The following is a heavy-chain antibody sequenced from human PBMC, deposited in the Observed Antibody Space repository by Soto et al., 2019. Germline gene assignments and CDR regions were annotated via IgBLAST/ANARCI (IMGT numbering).Heavy chain of an antibody. Sequence: SSETLSLTCTVSGGSISSYYWSWIRQPPGKGLEWIGYIYYSGSTNYNPSLKSRVTISVDTSKNQFSLKLSSVTAADTAVYYCARHSIVATPFDYWGQGTLVTVSS. CDR2: IYYSGST. CDR1: GGSISSYY. V-gene: IGHV4-59*08. D-gene: IGHD5-12*01. J-gene: IGHJ4*02. CDR3: ARHSIVATPFDY.